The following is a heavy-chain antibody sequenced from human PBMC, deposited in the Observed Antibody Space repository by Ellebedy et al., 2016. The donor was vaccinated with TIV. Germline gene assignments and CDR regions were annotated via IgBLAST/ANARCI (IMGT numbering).Heavy chain of an antibody. J-gene: IGHJ4*02. CDR3: ARGLARDY. CDR1: GGSSSGYY. Sequence: MPSETLSLTCPVYGGSSSGYYWSWIRQPPGKGLEWIGEITHSGSTNYNPSLKSRVTISVDTSKNQCSLNLRSVTAADTAVYYCARGLARDYWGQGTLVTVSS. V-gene: IGHV4-34*01. CDR2: ITHSGST.